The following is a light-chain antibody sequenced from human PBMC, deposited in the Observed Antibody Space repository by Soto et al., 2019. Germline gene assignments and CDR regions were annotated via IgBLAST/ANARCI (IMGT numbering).Light chain of an antibody. CDR1: QSFRSSY. V-gene: IGKV3-20*01. Sequence: EIVLTQSPSTLSLSPGERATLSCRASQSFRSSYLAWYQQKPGQAPRLLIYGASSRATGIPDRFSGSGSGTDFSLTISRLEPEDFAVYYCQQYGSSPLTFGGGTKVEIQ. CDR3: QQYGSSPLT. CDR2: GAS. J-gene: IGKJ4*01.